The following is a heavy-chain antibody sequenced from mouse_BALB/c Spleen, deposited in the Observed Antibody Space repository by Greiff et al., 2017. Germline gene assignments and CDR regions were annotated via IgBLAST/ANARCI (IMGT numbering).Heavy chain of an antibody. Sequence: VQLQQSGAELARPGASVKLSCKASGYTFTSYWMQWVKQRPGQGLEWIGAIYPGDGDTRYTQKFKGKATLTADKSSSTAYMQLSSLASEDSAVYYCARPDYDGTWFAYWGQGTLVTVSA. CDR2: IYPGDGDT. D-gene: IGHD2-4*01. CDR3: ARPDYDGTWFAY. V-gene: IGHV1-87*01. CDR1: GYTFTSYW. J-gene: IGHJ3*01.